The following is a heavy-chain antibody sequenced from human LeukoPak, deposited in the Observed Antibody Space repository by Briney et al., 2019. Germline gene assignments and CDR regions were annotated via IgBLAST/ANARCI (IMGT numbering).Heavy chain of an antibody. CDR2: INPNSGGT. V-gene: IGHV1-2*02. CDR1: GYTFTGYY. J-gene: IGHJ4*02. Sequence: GASVKVSCKASGYTFTGYYMHWMRQAPGQGLEWMGWINPNSGGTNYAQKFQGRVTMTRDTSISTAYMELSRLRSDDTAVYFCARDLYSSSWYDGWGQGTLVTVSS. D-gene: IGHD6-13*01. CDR3: ARDLYSSSWYDG.